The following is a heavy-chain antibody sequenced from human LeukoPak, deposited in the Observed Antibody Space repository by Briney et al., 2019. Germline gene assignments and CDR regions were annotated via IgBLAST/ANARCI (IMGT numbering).Heavy chain of an antibody. D-gene: IGHD6-19*01. Sequence: PGGSLRLSCAASGFTFSSYGMHWVRQAPGKGLEWVAVIWYDGGNKYYADSVKGRFTISRDNSKNTLYLQMNSLRAEDTAVYYCARDRGYSSGRGKDYWGQGTLVTVSS. CDR3: ARDRGYSSGRGKDY. CDR1: GFTFSSYG. J-gene: IGHJ4*02. CDR2: IWYDGGNK. V-gene: IGHV3-33*01.